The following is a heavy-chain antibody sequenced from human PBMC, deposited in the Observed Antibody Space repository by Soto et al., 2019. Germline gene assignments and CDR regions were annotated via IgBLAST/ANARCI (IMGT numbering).Heavy chain of an antibody. CDR3: ARSLTDYWYFDL. Sequence: GESLKISCKGSGYSFTSYWISWVRQMPGKGLEWMGRIDPSDSYTNYSPSFQGHVTISADKSISTAYLQWSSLKASDTAMYYCARSLTDYWYFDLWGRRTLVTVSS. V-gene: IGHV5-10-1*01. D-gene: IGHD2-8*01. J-gene: IGHJ2*01. CDR1: GYSFTSYW. CDR2: IDPSDSYT.